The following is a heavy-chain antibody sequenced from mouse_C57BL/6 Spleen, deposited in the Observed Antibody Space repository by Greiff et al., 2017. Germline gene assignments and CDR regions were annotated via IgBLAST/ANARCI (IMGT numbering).Heavy chain of an antibody. J-gene: IGHJ1*03. CDR1: GFTFSSYA. CDR3: ARGVTLDV. Sequence: EVKLEESGGGLVKPGGSLKLSCAASGFTFSSYAMSWVRQTPEKRLEWVATISDGGSYTYYPDNVKGRFTISRDNAKNNLYLQMSHLKSEDTAMYYCARGVTLDVWGTGTTVTVSS. D-gene: IGHD2-1*01. V-gene: IGHV5-4*03. CDR2: ISDGGSYT.